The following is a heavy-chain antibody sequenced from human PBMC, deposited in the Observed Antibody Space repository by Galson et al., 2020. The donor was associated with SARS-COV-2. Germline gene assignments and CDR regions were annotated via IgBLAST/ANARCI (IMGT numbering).Heavy chain of an antibody. Sequence: GGSLRLSCAGSGFTFSSYSMNWVRQAPGKGLEWLAYISSRSSPIMYADSVKGRFTVSRDNARNSLYLQINNLRSEDTAVYYCARDYYDSSGYRVPVDYWGQGTLVTVSS. J-gene: IGHJ4*02. V-gene: IGHV3-48*01. CDR3: ARDYYDSSGYRVPVDY. CDR2: ISSRSSPI. CDR1: GFTFSSYS. D-gene: IGHD3-22*01.